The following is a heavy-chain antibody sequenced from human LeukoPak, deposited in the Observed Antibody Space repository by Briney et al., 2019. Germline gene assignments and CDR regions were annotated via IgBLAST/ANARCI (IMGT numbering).Heavy chain of an antibody. CDR1: GFTVSSNY. V-gene: IGHV3-53*01. D-gene: IGHD5-24*01. CDR2: IYSGGST. J-gene: IGHJ4*02. CDR3: ARAPRWPTPPYYFDY. Sequence: GGSLRLSCAASGFTVSSNYMSWVRQAPGKGLEWVSVIYSGGSTYYADSVKGRFTISRDNSKNTLYLQMNSLRAEDTAVYYCARAPRWPTPPYYFDYWGQGTLVTVSS.